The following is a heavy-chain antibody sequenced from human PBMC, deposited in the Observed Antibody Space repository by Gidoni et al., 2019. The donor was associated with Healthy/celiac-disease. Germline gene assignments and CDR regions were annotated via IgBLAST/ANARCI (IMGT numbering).Heavy chain of an antibody. Sequence: EVQLVESGGGLVKPGGSLRLSCAASGFTFSSYSMTWVRQAPGKGLEWVSSISSSSSYIYYADSVKGRFTISRDNAKNSLYLQMNSLRAEDTAVYYCARAGDFWSGYPTSFYGMDVWGQGTTVTVSS. J-gene: IGHJ6*02. V-gene: IGHV3-21*01. CDR1: GFTFSSYS. D-gene: IGHD3-3*01. CDR3: ARAGDFWSGYPTSFYGMDV. CDR2: ISSSSSYI.